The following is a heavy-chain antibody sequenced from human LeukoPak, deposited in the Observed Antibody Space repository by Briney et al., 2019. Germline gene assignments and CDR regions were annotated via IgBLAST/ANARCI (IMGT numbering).Heavy chain of an antibody. CDR3: ARGERTTSCPRY. V-gene: IGHV4-39*01. D-gene: IGHD2-2*01. Sequence: SETLSLTCTVSGGSISSSSYYWGWIRQPPGKGLEWIGSIYYSGSTYYNPSLKSQVTISVDTSKNQFSLKLSSVTAADTAVYYCARGERTTSCPRYWGQGTLVTVSS. CDR2: IYYSGST. CDR1: GGSISSSSYY. J-gene: IGHJ4*02.